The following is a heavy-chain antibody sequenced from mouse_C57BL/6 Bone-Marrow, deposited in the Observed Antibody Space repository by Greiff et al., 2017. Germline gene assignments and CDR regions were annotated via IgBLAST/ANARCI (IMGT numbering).Heavy chain of an antibody. Sequence: QVQLQQPGAELVMPGASVKLSCKASGYTFTSYWMHWVKQRPGQGLEWIGEIDPSDSYTNYNQKFKGKSTLTVDKSSSPAYMQLSSLTSEDSAVYYCARRMDYWGQGTSVTVSS. CDR3: ARRMDY. J-gene: IGHJ4*01. CDR2: IDPSDSYT. CDR1: GYTFTSYW. V-gene: IGHV1-69*01.